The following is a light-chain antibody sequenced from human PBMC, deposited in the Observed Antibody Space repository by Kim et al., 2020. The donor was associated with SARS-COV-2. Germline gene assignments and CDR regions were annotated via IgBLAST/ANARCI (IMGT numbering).Light chain of an antibody. Sequence: QRFTTCCSGSGCNMGRQFVNWFQQLPGTAPKVFIYNDNQRPSGVPERFSGSRSGTSASLAISGPQSEDEADYYCETWDVSLDDWVFGGGTQLTVL. CDR2: NDN. CDR3: ETWDVSLDDWV. J-gene: IGLJ3*02. CDR1: GCNMGRQF. V-gene: IGLV1-44*01.